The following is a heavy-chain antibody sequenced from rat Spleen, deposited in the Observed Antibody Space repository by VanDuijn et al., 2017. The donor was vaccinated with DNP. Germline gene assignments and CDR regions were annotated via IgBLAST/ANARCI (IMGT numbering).Heavy chain of an antibody. V-gene: IGHV5S10*01. J-gene: IGHJ2*01. CDR2: ISYDGSST. CDR1: GFTFSDHN. D-gene: IGHD1-4*01. CDR3: AGRPPPTRGPFDY. Sequence: EVQLVESGGGLVQPGRSLKLSCTASGFTFSDHNMAWVRQAPKKGLEWVATISYDGSSTYYSDSVKGRFSLSRDNAKSTLYLQLNSLRSEDTATYYCAGRPPPTRGPFDYWGQGIMVTVSS.